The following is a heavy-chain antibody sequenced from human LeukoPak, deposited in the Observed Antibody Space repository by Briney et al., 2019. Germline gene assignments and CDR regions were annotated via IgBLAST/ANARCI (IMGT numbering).Heavy chain of an antibody. Sequence: GWSLILSCATSGFTFSNYGMHWVRQAPGKGLEWVAVISYDGSNKYYADSVKGRFTISRDNSKNTLYLQMNSLRPEDAAVYYCANLPLWGQGTLVTVSS. CDR1: GFTFSNYG. CDR3: ANLPL. J-gene: IGHJ4*02. V-gene: IGHV3-30*18. CDR2: ISYDGSNK.